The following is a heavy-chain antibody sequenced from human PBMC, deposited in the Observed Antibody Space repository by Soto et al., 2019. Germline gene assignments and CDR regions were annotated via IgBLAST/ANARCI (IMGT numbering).Heavy chain of an antibody. Sequence: QITLKESGPTLVKPTQTLTLTCTFSGFSLSTSGVGVGWIRQPPGRALEWLALIYWDDDKRYSPSLKSRLTITKDTSKNQVVLTMTNMDPVDTATYYCAHVGWDSSSWSLDYWGQGTLVTVSS. V-gene: IGHV2-5*02. J-gene: IGHJ4*02. CDR1: GFSLSTSGVG. D-gene: IGHD6-13*01. CDR3: AHVGWDSSSWSLDY. CDR2: IYWDDDK.